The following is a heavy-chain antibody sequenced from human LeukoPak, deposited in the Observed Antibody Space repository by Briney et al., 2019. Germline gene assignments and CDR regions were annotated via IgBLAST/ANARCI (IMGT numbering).Heavy chain of an antibody. CDR1: GFTLSSYA. J-gene: IGHJ4*02. CDR2: IKQDGSEK. D-gene: IGHD3-10*01. V-gene: IGHV3-7*04. Sequence: GGSLRLSCAASGFTLSSYAMSWVRQAPGKGLEWVANIKQDGSEKFYVDSVKGRFTISRDNAKNSLYLQMNSLRAEDTAVYYCARGRGLEYWGQGTLVTVSS. CDR3: ARGRGLEY.